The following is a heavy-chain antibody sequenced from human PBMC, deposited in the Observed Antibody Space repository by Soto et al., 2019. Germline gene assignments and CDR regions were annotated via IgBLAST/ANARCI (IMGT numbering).Heavy chain of an antibody. CDR3: ARNRDGYNPYCFDY. CDR2: IYYSGSP. Sequence: PSETLSLTCTFSCGSIISYYWTWIRQPPGKGLEWIGYIYYSGSPNYNPSLKSRVSISVDTSKNQFSLKLSSVTAADTAVYYCARNRDGYNPYCFDYWGQGTLVTVSS. V-gene: IGHV4-59*01. CDR1: CGSIISYY. D-gene: IGHD5-12*01. J-gene: IGHJ4*02.